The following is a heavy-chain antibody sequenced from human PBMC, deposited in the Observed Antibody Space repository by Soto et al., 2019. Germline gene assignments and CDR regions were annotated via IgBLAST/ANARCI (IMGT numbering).Heavy chain of an antibody. V-gene: IGHV4-59*01. CDR1: GGSISSYY. D-gene: IGHD5-12*01. CDR2: IYYSGST. Sequence: PSETLSLTCTVSGGSISSYYWSWIRQPPGKGLEWIGYIYYSGSTNYNPSLKSRVTISVDTSKNQFSPKLSSVTAADTAVYYCARDPKLRFFDYWGQGTLVTVSS. J-gene: IGHJ4*02. CDR3: ARDPKLRFFDY.